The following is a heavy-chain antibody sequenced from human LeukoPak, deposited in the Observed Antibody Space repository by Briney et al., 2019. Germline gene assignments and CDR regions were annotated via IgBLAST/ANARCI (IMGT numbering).Heavy chain of an antibody. CDR2: ISASGGST. D-gene: IGHD2-2*01. CDR3: AKSPVEVVPSATWVRPWLDP. CDR1: GFSFTSYV. Sequence: QPGGSLRLSCAASGFSFTSYVMSWVRQAPGEGLEWVSSISASGGSTDYADSVKGRFTISRDNSKNTVFLQMNSLRAEDAAVYYCAKSPVEVVPSATWVRPWLDPWGQGTLVTVSS. V-gene: IGHV3-23*01. J-gene: IGHJ5*02.